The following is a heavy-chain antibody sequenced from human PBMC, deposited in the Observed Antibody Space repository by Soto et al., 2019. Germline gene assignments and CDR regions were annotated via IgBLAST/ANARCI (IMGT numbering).Heavy chain of an antibody. CDR2: IYPSDSDT. Sequence: GESLKNSCKGSGYFFTSYWIAWVRQMPGKGLESMGIIYPSDSDTRYSPSFQGQVTTSADKSISTAYLQWSSLKASDTAMYYCARHRAAPTNYYVSSGYAQNGMDVWGQGTTDTVSS. CDR1: GYFFTSYW. J-gene: IGHJ6*02. D-gene: IGHD3-22*01. CDR3: ARHRAAPTNYYVSSGYAQNGMDV. V-gene: IGHV5-51*01.